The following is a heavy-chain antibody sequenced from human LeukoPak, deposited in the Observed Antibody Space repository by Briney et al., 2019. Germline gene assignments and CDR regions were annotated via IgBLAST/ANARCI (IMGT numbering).Heavy chain of an antibody. V-gene: IGHV1-69*01. CDR3: ARGSVRRFLDYMDV. CDR1: GGTLSSYA. Sequence: SVKVSCKASGGTLSSYAISWVRQAPGQGLEWMGGIIPIFGTANYAQKFQGRVTITADESTSTAYMELSSLRSEDTAVYYCARGSVRRFLDYMDVWGKGTTVTVSS. CDR2: IIPIFGTA. J-gene: IGHJ6*03. D-gene: IGHD3-3*01.